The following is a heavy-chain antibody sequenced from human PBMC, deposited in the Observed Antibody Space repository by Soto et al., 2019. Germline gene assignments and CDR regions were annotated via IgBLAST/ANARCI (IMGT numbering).Heavy chain of an antibody. Sequence: GGSLRLSCAASGFTFSSYSMNWVRQAPGKGLEWVSSISSSSSYIYYADSVKGRFTISRDNAKNSLYLQMNSLRAEDTAVYYCPRERFLEYQLPLGLYDYWGQGTLVTVSS. CDR2: ISSSSSYI. D-gene: IGHD2-2*01. CDR1: GFTFSSYS. CDR3: PRERFLEYQLPLGLYDY. V-gene: IGHV3-21*01. J-gene: IGHJ4*02.